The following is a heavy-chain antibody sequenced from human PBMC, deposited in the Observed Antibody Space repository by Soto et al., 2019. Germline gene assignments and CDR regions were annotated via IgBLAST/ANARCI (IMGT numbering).Heavy chain of an antibody. CDR3: ARVSFYYDSSGYGVGWFDP. J-gene: IGHJ5*02. D-gene: IGHD3-22*01. CDR1: GGSVRSDSYY. V-gene: IGHV4-61*01. Sequence: QAQLQESGPGVVKPSETLSLTCTVSGGSVRSDSYYWSWIRQPPGKRLEWIGNVYHSGSTNYSPTLKSRVTMSVETSKNQCSLKLNSVTAEDTAVYYCARVSFYYDSSGYGVGWFDPWGRGTPVTVSS. CDR2: VYHSGST.